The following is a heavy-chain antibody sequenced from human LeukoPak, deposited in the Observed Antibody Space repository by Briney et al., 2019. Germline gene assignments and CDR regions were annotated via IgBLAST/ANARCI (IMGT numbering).Heavy chain of an antibody. D-gene: IGHD3-16*02. CDR2: INPNSGST. V-gene: IGHV1-2*02. CDR1: GYTFTGYY. CDR3: ARAFPSMITFGGVIDPDHYFDY. Sequence: GASVKVSCKASGYTFTGYYMHWVRQAPGQGLEWMGWINPNSGSTNYAQKFQGRVTMTRDTSISTAYMELSRLRSDDTAVYYCARAFPSMITFGGVIDPDHYFDYWGQGTLVTVSS. J-gene: IGHJ4*02.